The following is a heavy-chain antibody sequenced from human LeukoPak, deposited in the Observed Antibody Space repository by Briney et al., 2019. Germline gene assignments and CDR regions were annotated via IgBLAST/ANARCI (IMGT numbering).Heavy chain of an antibody. V-gene: IGHV3-7*05. CDR3: ARESGWSDS. J-gene: IGHJ4*02. D-gene: IGHD6-19*01. CDR2: INEDGSEK. CDR1: GFTFSTFW. Sequence: PGGSLRLSCAASGFTFSTFWMNLVRQAPGKGLEWVANINEDGSEKYYVDSVKGRFTISRDNAKNSLYLQMNSLRAEDTAVYYCARESGWSDSWGQGTLVTVSS.